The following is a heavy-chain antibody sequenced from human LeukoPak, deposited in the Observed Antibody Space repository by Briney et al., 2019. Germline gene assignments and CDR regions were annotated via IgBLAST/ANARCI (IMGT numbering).Heavy chain of an antibody. D-gene: IGHD6-19*01. CDR2: IYSGGST. CDR3: ARYTHSSGFDY. Sequence: GGSLRLSCAASGFTVSSNYMSWVRQAPGKGLEWVSVIYSGGSTYYADSVKGRFTISRDNSKNTLYLQMNSLRAEDTAVYYCARYTHSSGFDYWGQGTLVTVSS. CDR1: GFTVSSNY. V-gene: IGHV3-53*01. J-gene: IGHJ4*02.